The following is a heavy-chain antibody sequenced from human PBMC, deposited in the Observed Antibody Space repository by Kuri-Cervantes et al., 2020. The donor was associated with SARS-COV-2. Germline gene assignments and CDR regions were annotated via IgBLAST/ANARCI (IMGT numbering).Heavy chain of an antibody. CDR2: ISSSSSYI. V-gene: IGHV3-21*04. CDR1: GFTFSSYS. J-gene: IGHJ4*02. CDR3: ARGEGGYSSGWYMGDY. D-gene: IGHD6-19*01. Sequence: GESLKISCAASGFTFSSYSMNWVRQAPGKGLEWVSSISSSSSYIYYADSVKGRFTISRDNAKNSLYLQMNSLRAEDTAVYYCARGEGGYSSGWYMGDYWGQGTLVTISS.